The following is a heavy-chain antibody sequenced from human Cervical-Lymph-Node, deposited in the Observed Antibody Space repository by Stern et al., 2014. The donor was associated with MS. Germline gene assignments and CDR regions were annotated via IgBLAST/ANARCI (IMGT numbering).Heavy chain of an antibody. V-gene: IGHV1-69*01. D-gene: IGHD3-22*01. J-gene: IGHJ4*02. Sequence: VPLVESGAEVKKPGSSVKVSCKASGGTFSSYTISWVRQAPGQGLEWMGGIIPLFGTANYAQKFLGRVTITADESTSTAYMELSSLRSEDTAVYYCAREFNYDSSGYYFYYWGRGTLVTVSS. CDR3: AREFNYDSSGYYFYY. CDR2: IIPLFGTA. CDR1: GGTFSSYT.